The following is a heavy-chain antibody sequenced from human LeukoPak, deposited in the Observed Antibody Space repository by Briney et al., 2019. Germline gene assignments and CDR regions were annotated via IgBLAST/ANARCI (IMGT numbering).Heavy chain of an antibody. Sequence: ASVKVSCKASGYTFTSYYMHWVRQAPGQGLEWMGIINPSGGSTSYARKFQGRVTMTRDMSTSTDYMELSSLRSEDTAVYYCARRAGAYSHPYDYWGQGTLVTVSS. CDR2: INPSGGST. CDR1: GYTFTSYY. D-gene: IGHD4/OR15-4a*01. J-gene: IGHJ4*02. CDR3: ARRAGAYSHPYDY. V-gene: IGHV1-46*01.